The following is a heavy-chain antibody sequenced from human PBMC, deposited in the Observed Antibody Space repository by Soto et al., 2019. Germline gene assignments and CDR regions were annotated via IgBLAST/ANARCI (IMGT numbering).Heavy chain of an antibody. CDR1: GYTLTELS. CDR2: FDPEDGET. V-gene: IGHV1-24*01. CDR3: ATFSPHYDFWSGPSMDV. Sequence: PSVKVSCKVSGYTLTELSMHWVRQAPGKGLEWMGGFDPEDGETIYAQKFQGRVTMTEDTSTDTAYMELSSLRSEDTAVYYCATFSPHYDFWSGPSMDVWGQGTTVTVSS. D-gene: IGHD3-3*01. J-gene: IGHJ6*02.